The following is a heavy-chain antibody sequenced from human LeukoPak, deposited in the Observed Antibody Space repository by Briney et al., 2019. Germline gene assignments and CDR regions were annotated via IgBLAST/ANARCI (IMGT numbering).Heavy chain of an antibody. D-gene: IGHD3-3*01. V-gene: IGHV1-69*13. CDR3: ARGQTYYDFWSGYRTFDY. J-gene: IGHJ4*02. Sequence: GASVKVSCKASVGTFSSYAISWVRQAPGQGLEWMGGIIPIFGTANYAQKFQGRVTITADESTSTAYMELSSLRSEDTAVYYCARGQTYYDFWSGYRTFDYWGQGTLVTVSS. CDR1: VGTFSSYA. CDR2: IIPIFGTA.